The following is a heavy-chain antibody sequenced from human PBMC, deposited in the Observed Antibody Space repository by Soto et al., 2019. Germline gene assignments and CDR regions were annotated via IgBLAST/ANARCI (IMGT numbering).Heavy chain of an antibody. V-gene: IGHV1-69*06. D-gene: IGHD2-21*02. CDR1: GATFSNYA. Sequence: QVQLVQSGAEVKKPRSSVKVSCKASGATFSNYAINWVRQAPGQGLEWMGGIIPVFGATNYAQKFQGRVTITADNSTRTVYMQLSGLKSEDTAVYYCAREVVTAIPGYQYFDFWGQGTLVTVSS. CDR3: AREVVTAIPGYQYFDF. CDR2: IIPVFGAT. J-gene: IGHJ4*02.